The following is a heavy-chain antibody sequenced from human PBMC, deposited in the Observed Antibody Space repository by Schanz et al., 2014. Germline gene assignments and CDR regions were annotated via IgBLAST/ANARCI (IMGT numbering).Heavy chain of an antibody. CDR1: GFTFSGYG. CDR3: ARGPIPIQGVPMDF. Sequence: VQLLESGGGLVQPGGSLRLSCAASGFTFSGYGMHWARQAPGNGLEWVANIGYDGSEKYYVDSVKGRFTISRDNSKDTLYLQMSGLTPEDTAVYYCARGPIPIQGVPMDFWGQGTLVTVSS. D-gene: IGHD3-10*01. V-gene: IGHV3-33*08. J-gene: IGHJ4*02. CDR2: IGYDGSEK.